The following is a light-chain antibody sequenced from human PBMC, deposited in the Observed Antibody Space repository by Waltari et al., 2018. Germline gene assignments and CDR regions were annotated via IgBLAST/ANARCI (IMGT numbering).Light chain of an antibody. J-gene: IGKJ2*01. CDR2: AAT. CDR1: LGISSF. CDR3: LQHNSYPYI. V-gene: IGKV1-17*01. Sequence: DIQMTQSPSSLSASVGDTVTITCRASLGISSFLNWFQQKPGKAPKLLIYAATTLQSGVPSRFSGSGSGTEFTLIISSLQPEDFATYYCLQHNSYPYIFGQGTKVEIK.